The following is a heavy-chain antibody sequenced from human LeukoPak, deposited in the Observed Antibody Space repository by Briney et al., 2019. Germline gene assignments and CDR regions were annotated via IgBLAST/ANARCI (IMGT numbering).Heavy chain of an antibody. Sequence: GASVKVSCKASGYTFTSYYMHWVRQAPGQGLEWMGIINPSGGSTSYAQKFQGRVTMTRDMSTSTVYMELSSLRSEDTAVYYCAGGPTTYYFDYWGQGTLVTVSS. CDR2: INPSGGST. V-gene: IGHV1-46*01. J-gene: IGHJ4*02. CDR1: GYTFTSYY. CDR3: AGGPTTYYFDY. D-gene: IGHD3-16*01.